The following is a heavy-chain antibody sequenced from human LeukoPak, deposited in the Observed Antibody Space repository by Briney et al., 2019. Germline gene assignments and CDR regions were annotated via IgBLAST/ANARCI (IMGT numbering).Heavy chain of an antibody. J-gene: IGHJ4*02. CDR3: ARGGVAARLPYFDY. CDR2: ISSNGGST. CDR1: GFTFSSYA. Sequence: PGGSLSLTCAASGFTFSSYAMHWVRQAPGKGLVYVSAISSNGGSTYYANSVKGRFTISRDNSKNTLYLQMGSLRAEDMAVYYCARGGVAARLPYFDYWGQGTLVTVSS. D-gene: IGHD6-6*01. V-gene: IGHV3-64*01.